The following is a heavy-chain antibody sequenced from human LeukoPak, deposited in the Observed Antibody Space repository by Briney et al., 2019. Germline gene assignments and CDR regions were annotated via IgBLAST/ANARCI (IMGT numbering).Heavy chain of an antibody. D-gene: IGHD2-21*02. CDR3: ARDSSPYCGDDCYFDAFDL. J-gene: IGHJ3*01. CDR2: INRDGSKN. Sequence: GGSLRHSCAASEFTFGSYWMTWVRPAPGKGLGWVANINRDGSKNHFVDSVKGRFTISRDNAKNFLYLQMNSLRAEDTAVYFCARDSSPYCGDDCYFDAFDLWGQGTMVTVSS. CDR1: EFTFGSYW. V-gene: IGHV3-7*03.